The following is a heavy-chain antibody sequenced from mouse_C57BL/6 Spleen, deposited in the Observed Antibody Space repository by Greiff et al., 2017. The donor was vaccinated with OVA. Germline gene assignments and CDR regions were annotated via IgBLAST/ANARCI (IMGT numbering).Heavy chain of an antibody. CDR3: ASPRSSMVTDLYFDV. J-gene: IGHJ1*03. V-gene: IGHV1-75*01. CDR2: IFPGSGST. CDR1: GYTFTDYY. Sequence: QVQLQQSGPELVKPGASVKISCKASGYTFTDYYINWVKQRPGQGLEWIGWIFPGSGSTYYNEKFKGKATLTVDKSSSTAYLLLSSLTSEDSAVYFCASPRSSMVTDLYFDVWGTGTTVTVSP. D-gene: IGHD2-2*01.